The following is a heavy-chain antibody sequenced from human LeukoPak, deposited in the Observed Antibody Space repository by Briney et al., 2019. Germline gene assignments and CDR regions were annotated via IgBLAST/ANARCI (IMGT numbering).Heavy chain of an antibody. CDR2: ISSSSSYI. Sequence: GGSLRLSCAASGFTFSSYSMNWVRQAPGKGLEWVSSISSSSSYIYYADSVKGRFTLSRDNAKTSLYLQMNSLRAEDTAVYYCEGASTWFGELPGNYYYYGMDVWGQGTTVTVSS. V-gene: IGHV3-21*01. CDR1: GFTFSSYS. J-gene: IGHJ6*02. D-gene: IGHD3-10*01. CDR3: EGASTWFGELPGNYYYYGMDV.